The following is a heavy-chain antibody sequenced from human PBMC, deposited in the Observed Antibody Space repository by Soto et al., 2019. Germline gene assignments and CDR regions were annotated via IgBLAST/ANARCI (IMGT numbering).Heavy chain of an antibody. CDR2: IYSGGST. CDR3: ARDLRVDGMDV. V-gene: IGHV3-53*01. J-gene: IGHJ6*02. D-gene: IGHD3-10*01. Sequence: GGSLRLSCAASGFTVSSNYMSWVRQAPGKGLEWVSVIYSGGSTYYADSVKGRFAISRDNSKNTLYLQMNSLRAEDTAVYYCARDLRVDGMDVWGRGTTVTVSS. CDR1: GFTVSSNY.